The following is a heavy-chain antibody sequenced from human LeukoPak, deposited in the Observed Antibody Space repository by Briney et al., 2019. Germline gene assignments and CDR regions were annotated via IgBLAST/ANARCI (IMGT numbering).Heavy chain of an antibody. CDR3: AADSSRDYFDY. CDR1: GFDFSSYW. D-gene: IGHD3-22*01. J-gene: IGHJ4*02. V-gene: IGHV3-74*01. CDR2: IKNDGSRI. Sequence: PGGSLRLSREASGFDFSSYWMDWVRQAPGKGLVWVSRIKNDGSRINYADSVKGRFTISRDNAKNTLYLQMKTLRVDDTAVYYCAADSSRDYFDYWGQGTLVTVSS.